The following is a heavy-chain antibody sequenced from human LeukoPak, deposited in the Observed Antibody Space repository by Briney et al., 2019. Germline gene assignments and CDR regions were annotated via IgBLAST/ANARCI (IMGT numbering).Heavy chain of an antibody. D-gene: IGHD3-22*01. J-gene: IGHJ3*02. Sequence: ASVKVSCKASGYTFTYYALNWVRQAPGQGLEWMGWINTNTGNPTYAQDFTGRFVFSLDTSVTTAYLQISSLKAEDTAVYYCARTLLPNYYDSSGYSPGGDAFDIWGQGTMVTVSS. V-gene: IGHV7-4-1*02. CDR2: INTNTGNP. CDR3: ARTLLPNYYDSSGYSPGGDAFDI. CDR1: GYTFTYYA.